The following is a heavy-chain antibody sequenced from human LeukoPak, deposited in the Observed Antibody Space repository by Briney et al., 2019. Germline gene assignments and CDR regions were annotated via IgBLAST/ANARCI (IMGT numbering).Heavy chain of an antibody. J-gene: IGHJ3*02. CDR2: IYSGGST. V-gene: IGHV3-66*01. D-gene: IGHD3-9*01. CDR3: ARDWKYDISGKSDAFDI. CDR1: GFTVSSNY. Sequence: PGGSLRLSCAASGFTVSSNYMSWVRQAPGKGLEWVSVIYSGGSTYYADSVKGRFTISRDNAKNSLYLQMNSLRAEDTAVYYCARDWKYDISGKSDAFDIWGQGTMVTVSS.